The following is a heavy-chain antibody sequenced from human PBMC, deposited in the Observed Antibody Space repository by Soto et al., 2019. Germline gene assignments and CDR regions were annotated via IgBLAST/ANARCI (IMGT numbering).Heavy chain of an antibody. J-gene: IGHJ5*02. D-gene: IGHD6-13*01. CDR2: IFSNDEK. CDR3: ALTYSTSWYWFDP. CDR1: GFSLSNAGLG. V-gene: IGHV2-26*04. Sequence: QVTVKESGPVLVKPTETLTLTCTVSGFSLSNAGLGVSWIRQPPGKALEWLAHIFSNDEKSYSTSLKSRLTTSXDXXKSQVVLTMTNMDHVDTATYYCALTYSTSWYWFDPWGQGTLVTVSS.